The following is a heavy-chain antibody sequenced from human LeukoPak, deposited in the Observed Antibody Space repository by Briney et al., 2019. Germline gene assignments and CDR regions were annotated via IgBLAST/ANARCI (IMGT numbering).Heavy chain of an antibody. CDR3: ARDQTYDFWSGYLDAFDI. CDR1: GVSISSGSYY. J-gene: IGHJ3*02. CDR2: IYTSGST. D-gene: IGHD3-3*01. Sequence: SETLSLTCTVSGVSISSGSYYWSWIRQPAGKGLEWIGRIYTSGSTNYNPSLKSRVTISVDTSKNQFSLKLSSVTAADTAVYYCARDQTYDFWSGYLDAFDIWGQGTMVTVSS. V-gene: IGHV4-61*02.